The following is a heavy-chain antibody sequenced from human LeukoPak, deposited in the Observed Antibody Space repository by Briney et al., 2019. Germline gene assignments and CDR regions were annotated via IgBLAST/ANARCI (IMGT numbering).Heavy chain of an antibody. J-gene: IGHJ4*02. Sequence: GGSLRLSCAASGFTVSSNYMSWVRQAPGKGLEWVSVIYSGGNTYYADSVKGRFTISRDNSKNTLYLQMNSLRAEDTAVYYCAKEASSIAARYGDYWGQGTLVTVSS. CDR3: AKEASSIAARYGDY. D-gene: IGHD6-6*01. CDR1: GFTVSSNY. CDR2: IYSGGNT. V-gene: IGHV3-53*01.